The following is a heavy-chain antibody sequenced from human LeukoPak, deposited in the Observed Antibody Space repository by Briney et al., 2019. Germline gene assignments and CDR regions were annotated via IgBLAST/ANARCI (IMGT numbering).Heavy chain of an antibody. CDR3: ARGAWTAYYFDY. D-gene: IGHD3/OR15-3a*01. J-gene: IGHJ4*02. V-gene: IGHV3-74*01. CDR1: GFSFSDYW. CDR2: IKGDGIST. Sequence: GGSLRLSCEASGFSFSDYWIHWVRQAPGKGLVWVSRIKGDGISTNYADSVKGRFTISRDNAKNTVYLQMNSLGAEDSAIYYCARGAWTAYYFDYWGQGTLVTASS.